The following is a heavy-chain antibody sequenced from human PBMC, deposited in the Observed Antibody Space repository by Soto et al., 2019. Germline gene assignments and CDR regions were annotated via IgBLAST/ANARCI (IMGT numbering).Heavy chain of an antibody. CDR2: IIPIFGTA. CDR3: VRLSVTMDAFDI. Sequence: VGSVKVSCKASGGTFSSYAISWVRQAPGQGLEWMGGIIPIFGTANYAQKFQGRVTITADKSTSTAYMELSSLRSEDTAVYYCVRLSVTMDAFDIWGQGTMVTVSS. J-gene: IGHJ3*02. CDR1: GGTFSSYA. D-gene: IGHD3-10*01. V-gene: IGHV1-69*06.